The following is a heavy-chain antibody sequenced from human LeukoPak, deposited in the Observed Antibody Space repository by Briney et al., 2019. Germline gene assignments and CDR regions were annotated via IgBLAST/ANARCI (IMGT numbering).Heavy chain of an antibody. V-gene: IGHV3-48*03. D-gene: IGHD2-8*02. Sequence: GGSLRLSCAASGFTFSSYEMNWVRQAPGMGLEWVSYISSSGSTIYYADSVKGRFTISRDNAKNSLYLQMNSLRAEDTAVYYCARTPAYYPYRWFSDYWGQGTLVTVSS. CDR3: ARTPAYYPYRWFSDY. J-gene: IGHJ4*02. CDR2: ISSSGSTI. CDR1: GFTFSSYE.